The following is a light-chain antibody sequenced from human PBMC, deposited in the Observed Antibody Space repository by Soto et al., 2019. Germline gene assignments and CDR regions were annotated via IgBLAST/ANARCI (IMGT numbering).Light chain of an antibody. CDR2: GAS. V-gene: IGKV3-15*01. CDR1: QSISSN. CDR3: QQYNNWPRT. J-gene: IGKJ1*01. Sequence: EILMTQSPVTLSVSRGGRATLSCRASQSISSNLAWYQQKPGQAPRLLIYGASTRATGIPARFSGSGSGTEFTLTISSLQSEDFAVYYCQQYNNWPRTFGQGTKVDIK.